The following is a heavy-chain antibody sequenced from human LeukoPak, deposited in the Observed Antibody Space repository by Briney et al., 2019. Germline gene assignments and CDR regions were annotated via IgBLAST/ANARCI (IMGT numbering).Heavy chain of an antibody. CDR3: ATYMRGIAPFDP. Sequence: GASVKVSCKASGYTFTSYYMHWVRQAPGKGLEWMGGFDPEDGETIYAQKLQGRVTMTEDTSTDTAYMELSSLRSEDTAVYYCATYMRGIAPFDPWGQGTLVTVSS. CDR2: FDPEDGET. CDR1: GYTFTSYY. V-gene: IGHV1-24*01. D-gene: IGHD6-13*01. J-gene: IGHJ5*02.